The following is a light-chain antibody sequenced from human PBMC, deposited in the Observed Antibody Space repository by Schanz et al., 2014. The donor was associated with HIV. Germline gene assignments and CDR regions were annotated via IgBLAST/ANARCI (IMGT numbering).Light chain of an antibody. CDR2: LNSDGSH. CDR3: QTWDTGIVV. V-gene: IGLV4-69*01. Sequence: QLVLTQSPSASASLGASVKLTCTLSSGHSSYAIAWHQQQPEKGPRYLMNLNSDGSHRKGDGIPDRFSGSSSGAERYLTISSLQSEDEADYYCQTWDTGIVVFGGGTKLTVL. CDR1: SGHSSYA. J-gene: IGLJ2*01.